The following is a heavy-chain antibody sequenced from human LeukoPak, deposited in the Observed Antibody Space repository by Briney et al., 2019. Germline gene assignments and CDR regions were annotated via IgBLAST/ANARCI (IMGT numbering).Heavy chain of an antibody. CDR3: AKSGQNYYDSSGYSNY. D-gene: IGHD3-22*01. Sequence: GGSLRLSCAASGFTFSSYGMHWVRQAPGKGLEWVAVISYDGSNKYYADSVKGRFTISRDNSKNTLYLQMNSRRAEDTAVYYCAKSGQNYYDSSGYSNYWGQGTLVTVSS. J-gene: IGHJ4*02. V-gene: IGHV3-30*18. CDR1: GFTFSSYG. CDR2: ISYDGSNK.